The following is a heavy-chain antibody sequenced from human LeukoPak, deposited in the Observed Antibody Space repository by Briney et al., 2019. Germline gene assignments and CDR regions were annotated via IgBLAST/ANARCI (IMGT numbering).Heavy chain of an antibody. D-gene: IGHD6-13*01. J-gene: IGHJ4*02. CDR3: ATSGYSSSWYFG. Sequence: GGSLRLSCAASGFTFSAYGMGWVRQAPGKGLEWVSYISRSSTTIYYADSVKGRFTISRDNAKNSLYLQMNSLRAEDTAVYYCATSGYSSSWYFGWGQGTLVTVSS. CDR1: GFTFSAYG. CDR2: ISRSSTTI. V-gene: IGHV3-48*01.